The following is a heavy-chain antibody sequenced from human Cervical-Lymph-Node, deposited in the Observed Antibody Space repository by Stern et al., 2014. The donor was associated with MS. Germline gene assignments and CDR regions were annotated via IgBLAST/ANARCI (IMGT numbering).Heavy chain of an antibody. Sequence: EVQLVESGGSLVQPGGSLRLSCAASGFIFSSYAMSWVRQAPGKGLEWVSAISGSGDSTYYADSVKGRFTISRDNSKNTLYLQMNSLRADDTAVYYCAKEGILVASFDYWGQGTLVTVSS. CDR1: GFIFSSYA. V-gene: IGHV3-23*04. D-gene: IGHD6-19*01. CDR3: AKEGILVASFDY. J-gene: IGHJ4*02. CDR2: ISGSGDST.